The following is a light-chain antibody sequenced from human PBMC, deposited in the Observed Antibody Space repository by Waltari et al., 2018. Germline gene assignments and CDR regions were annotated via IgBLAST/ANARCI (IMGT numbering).Light chain of an antibody. J-gene: IGKJ4*01. CDR2: DTS. Sequence: EIVLTQSPATLSLSLGERATLSCRASHSVDWYLAWYQQRPGQPPRRLIYDTSNRAPGIPARFSGSGSDTDFTLTISSLEPEDFAVYYCQQRRSWPLTFGGGTKVEIE. CDR3: QQRRSWPLT. V-gene: IGKV3-11*01. CDR1: HSVDWY.